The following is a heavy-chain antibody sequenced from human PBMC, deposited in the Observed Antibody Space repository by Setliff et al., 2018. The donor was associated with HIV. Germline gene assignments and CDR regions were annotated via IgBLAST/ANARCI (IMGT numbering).Heavy chain of an antibody. V-gene: IGHV4-39*07. J-gene: IGHJ4*02. CDR1: GASISGSDYY. CDR3: ARANFWSGYYGY. D-gene: IGHD3-3*01. CDR2: IYYSGST. Sequence: SETLSLTCSVFGASISGSDYYWGWIRQLPEKGLEWIGSIYYSGSTYYNPSLKSRVTISVDTSKNQFSLKLSSVTAADTAVYYCARANFWSGYYGYWGQGTLVTVSS.